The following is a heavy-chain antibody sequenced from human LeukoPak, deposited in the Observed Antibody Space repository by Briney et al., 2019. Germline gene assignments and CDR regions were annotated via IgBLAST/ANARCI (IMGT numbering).Heavy chain of an antibody. J-gene: IGHJ6*03. CDR1: GFTFSSYG. V-gene: IGHV3-33*06. Sequence: PGGSLRLSCAASGFTFSSYGMHWVRQAPGKGLGWVAVIWYDGSNKYYADSVKGRFTISRDNSKNTLYLQMNSLRAEDTAVYYCAKEGYCGSGSYYMHVWGKGTTVTVSS. D-gene: IGHD3-10*01. CDR3: AKEGYCGSGSYYMHV. CDR2: IWYDGSNK.